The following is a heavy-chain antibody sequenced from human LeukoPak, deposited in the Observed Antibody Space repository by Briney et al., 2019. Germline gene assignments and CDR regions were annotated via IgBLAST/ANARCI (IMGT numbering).Heavy chain of an antibody. CDR3: AKDRGHGWGSNWFDP. Sequence: GGSLRLSCAASGFTFSSYAMSWVRQAPGKGLEWVSGISGSGGSTYYADSARGRLTISRDNSKNTLYLQMNSLRAEDTAVYYCAKDRGHGWGSNWFDPWGQGTLVTVSS. CDR2: ISGSGGST. CDR1: GFTFSSYA. D-gene: IGHD6-19*01. V-gene: IGHV3-23*01. J-gene: IGHJ5*02.